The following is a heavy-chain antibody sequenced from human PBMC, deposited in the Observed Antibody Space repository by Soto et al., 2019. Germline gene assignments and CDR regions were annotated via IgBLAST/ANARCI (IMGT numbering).Heavy chain of an antibody. CDR2: INAGNGNT. CDR3: ARSIGVVTALDY. CDR1: GYTFTSYA. Sequence: ASVKVSCKASGYTFTSYAMHWVRQAPGQRLEWMGWINAGNGNTKYSQKFQGRVTITRVTSASTAYMELSSLRSEDTAVYYCARSIGVVTALDYWGQGTLVTVSS. D-gene: IGHD2-21*02. V-gene: IGHV1-3*01. J-gene: IGHJ4*02.